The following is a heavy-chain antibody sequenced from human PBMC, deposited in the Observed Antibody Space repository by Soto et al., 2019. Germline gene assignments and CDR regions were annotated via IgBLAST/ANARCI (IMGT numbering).Heavy chain of an antibody. V-gene: IGHV3-23*01. J-gene: IGHJ3*01. Sequence: GGSLRLSCAASGFTFSSYATAWVRLAPGQGLEWVSGISASGDASYYADSVKGRFTISRDNSRNTLYLQMNTLRAEDTAVYYCAKHSRTYDFPTGAVKGAFDVWGQGTMVT. CDR1: GFTFSSYA. CDR2: ISASGDAS. D-gene: IGHD3-9*01. CDR3: AKHSRTYDFPTGAVKGAFDV.